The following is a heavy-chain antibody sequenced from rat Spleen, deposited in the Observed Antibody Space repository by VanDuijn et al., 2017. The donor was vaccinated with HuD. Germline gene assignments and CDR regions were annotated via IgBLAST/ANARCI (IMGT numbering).Heavy chain of an antibody. V-gene: IGHV5S13*01. Sequence: EVQLVESGGGVVQPGRSLKLSCATSGFTFSDFYMAWVRQAPTKGLEWVASISTGGDNTYYHDSVKGRFTASRNDGINTQYLQMDSLRSEDTATDDCATLGAYWGQGVMVTVSS. CDR2: ISTGGDNT. J-gene: IGHJ2*01. CDR3: ATLGAY. CDR1: GFTFSDFY.